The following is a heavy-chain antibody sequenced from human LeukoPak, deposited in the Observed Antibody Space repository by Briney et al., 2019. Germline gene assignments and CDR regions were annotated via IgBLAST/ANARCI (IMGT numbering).Heavy chain of an antibody. J-gene: IGHJ4*02. CDR3: ARERYFDY. CDR2: ISGGGRST. CDR1: GFTFRSNA. Sequence: GGSLRLSCAASGFTFRSNAMSWVRQAPGKGLEWVSTISGGGRSTDYADSVKGLFTISRDNSKNTLYLQMNSLRAEDTAVYYCARERYFDYWGQGTLVTVSS. V-gene: IGHV3-23*01.